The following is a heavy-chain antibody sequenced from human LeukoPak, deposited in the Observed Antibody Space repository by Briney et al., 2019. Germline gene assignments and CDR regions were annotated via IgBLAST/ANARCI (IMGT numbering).Heavy chain of an antibody. D-gene: IGHD5-18*01. J-gene: IGHJ4*02. Sequence: GRSLRLSCAASGFTFDDYAMHWVRQAPGKGLEWVSGISWNSGSIGYADSVKGRFTISRDNAKNSLYLQMNSLRAEDMALYYCAMGYSYGSPFDYWGQGTLVTVS. CDR3: AMGYSYGSPFDY. CDR2: ISWNSGSI. V-gene: IGHV3-9*03. CDR1: GFTFDDYA.